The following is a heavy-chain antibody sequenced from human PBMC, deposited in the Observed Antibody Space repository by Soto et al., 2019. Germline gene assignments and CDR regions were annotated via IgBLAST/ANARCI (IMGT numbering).Heavy chain of an antibody. Sequence: ASVKVSCKASGYTFINYFLNWVRQAPGQGLEWMGIINPTDGSTNYAQKFQGRVTMTSDTSTSTVYIELSSLRSEDTAVYYCARIPVYYYDSSGYSDYWGKGTLVTVS. J-gene: IGHJ4*02. CDR2: INPTDGST. CDR1: GYTFINYF. D-gene: IGHD3-22*01. CDR3: ARIPVYYYDSSGYSDY. V-gene: IGHV1-46*01.